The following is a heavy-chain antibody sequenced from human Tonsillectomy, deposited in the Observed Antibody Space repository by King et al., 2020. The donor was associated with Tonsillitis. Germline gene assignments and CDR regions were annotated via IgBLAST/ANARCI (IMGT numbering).Heavy chain of an antibody. D-gene: IGHD4-11*01. CDR1: GFTFSTYA. CDR2: ISYDGSNR. J-gene: IGHJ4*02. Sequence: VQLVESGGGVVQPGRSLRLSCAASGFTFSTYAMHWVRQAPGKGLAWVAVISYDGSNRYYADSVKGRFTISRDNLKNTLYLQMNSLRPEDTAVYYCARDIHYSKPDYWGQGTLVTVSS. V-gene: IGHV3-30*04. CDR3: ARDIHYSKPDY.